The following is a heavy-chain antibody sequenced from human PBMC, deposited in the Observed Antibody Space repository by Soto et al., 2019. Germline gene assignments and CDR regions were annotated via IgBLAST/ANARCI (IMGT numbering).Heavy chain of an antibody. CDR3: HRPGGYDTPYGMAL. CDR1: GFTFSGSA. CDR2: IRSKVNNYAT. Sequence: PGGSVRLSCSASGFTFSGSAMHWVRQAPGKGLEWVGRIRSKVNNYATAYAAPVKGRFTISRDDSKNTAYLQMNSLTTEDTAVYYCHRPGGYDTPYGMALSGQGTTVTVSS. D-gene: IGHD5-12*01. V-gene: IGHV3-73*01. J-gene: IGHJ6*02.